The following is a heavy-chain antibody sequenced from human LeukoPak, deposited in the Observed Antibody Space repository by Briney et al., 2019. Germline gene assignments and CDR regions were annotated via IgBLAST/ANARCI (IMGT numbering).Heavy chain of an antibody. J-gene: IGHJ4*02. CDR3: AGGFGHYGDDEGNFDY. CDR2: MNPNSGNT. Sequence: GASVKVSCKASGYTFTSYDINWVRQATGQGLEWMGWMNPNSGNTGYAQKFQGRVTMTRNTSISTAYMELSSLRSEDTAVYYCAGGFGHYGDDEGNFDYWGQGTLVTVSS. CDR1: GYTFTSYD. D-gene: IGHD4-17*01. V-gene: IGHV1-8*01.